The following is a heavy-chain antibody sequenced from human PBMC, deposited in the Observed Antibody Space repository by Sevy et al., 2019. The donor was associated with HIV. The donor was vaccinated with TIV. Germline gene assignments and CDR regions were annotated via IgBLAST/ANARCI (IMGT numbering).Heavy chain of an antibody. Sequence: GGSLRLSCAASGFTFSSYSMNWVRQAPGKGLEWVSYISSSSSTIYYADSVKGRFTISRDNAKNSLYLQMNSLRAEDTAVYYCARGSAMEAGNWFDPWGQGTLVTVSS. CDR2: ISSSSSTI. J-gene: IGHJ5*02. D-gene: IGHD5-18*01. CDR1: GFTFSSYS. CDR3: ARGSAMEAGNWFDP. V-gene: IGHV3-48*01.